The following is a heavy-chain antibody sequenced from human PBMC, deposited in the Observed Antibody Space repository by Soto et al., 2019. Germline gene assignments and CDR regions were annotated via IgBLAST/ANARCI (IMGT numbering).Heavy chain of an antibody. V-gene: IGHV3-21*01. CDR2: ISGSSSYI. CDR1: GFTFSTYS. D-gene: IGHD2-2*01. J-gene: IGHJ6*02. CDR3: ARGAEDCISTSCYGGGYYGMDV. Sequence: PGGSLRLSCAASGFTFSTYSMNWVRQAPGKGLEWVSSISGSSSYIYYTDSVKGRFTISRDNSKNTLYLQMNSLRAEDTAVYYCARGAEDCISTSCYGGGYYGMDVWGQGTTVTVSS.